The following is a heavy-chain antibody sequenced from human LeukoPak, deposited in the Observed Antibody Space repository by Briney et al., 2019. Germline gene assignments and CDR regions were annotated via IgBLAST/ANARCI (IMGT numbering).Heavy chain of an antibody. D-gene: IGHD3-10*01. Sequence: GGSLRLSRAASGFTFSSYGMHWVRQAPGKGLEWVAVIWYDGSNKYYADSVKGRFTISRDNSKNTLYLQMNSLRAEDTAVYYCARVGVGFYWYFDLWGRGTLVTVSS. CDR2: IWYDGSNK. J-gene: IGHJ2*01. V-gene: IGHV3-33*01. CDR1: GFTFSSYG. CDR3: ARVGVGFYWYFDL.